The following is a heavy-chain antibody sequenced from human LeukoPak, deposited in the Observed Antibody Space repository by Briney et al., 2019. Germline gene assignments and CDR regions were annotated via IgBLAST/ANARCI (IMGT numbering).Heavy chain of an antibody. CDR3: ARYINGAFDY. V-gene: IGHV1-3*01. CDR2: INGGNGYT. J-gene: IGHJ4*02. Sequence: VASVKVSCKASGYSFGNFGVHWLRHAPGQRLEWMGWINGGNGYTKYSQKFQGRVTITRDTSATTAYMELSSLTSEDTAVYYCARYINGAFDYWGQGTLVTVPS. D-gene: IGHD2-8*01. CDR1: GYSFGNFG.